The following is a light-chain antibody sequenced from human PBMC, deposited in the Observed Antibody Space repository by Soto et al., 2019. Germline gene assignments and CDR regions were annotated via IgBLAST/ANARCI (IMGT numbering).Light chain of an antibody. CDR3: ISYTDRQSYL. J-gene: IGLJ1*01. V-gene: IGLV2-14*03. CDR1: SSDIGSYNH. Sequence: QSVLAQPASVSGSPGQSITISCSGTSSDIGSYNHVAWYQQFPGKSPKLTIYAVGDRPPGVSDRFSGSKSGITASLTISGLQTEDEADYYCISYTDRQSYLFGTGTKVTVL. CDR2: AVG.